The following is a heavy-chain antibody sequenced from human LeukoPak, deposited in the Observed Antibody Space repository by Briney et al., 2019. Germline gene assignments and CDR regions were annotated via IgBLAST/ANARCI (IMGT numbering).Heavy chain of an antibody. CDR1: GFTFSSYW. Sequence: GGSLRLPCAASGFTFSSYWMHWVRQAPGKGLVWVSRINGDGTSTTYADSVKGRFTIFRDNAKNTLSLQMNSLRAEDTAVYYCARDSHGYPLDYWGQGTLVTVSS. CDR2: INGDGTST. V-gene: IGHV3-74*01. D-gene: IGHD5-18*01. J-gene: IGHJ4*02. CDR3: ARDSHGYPLDY.